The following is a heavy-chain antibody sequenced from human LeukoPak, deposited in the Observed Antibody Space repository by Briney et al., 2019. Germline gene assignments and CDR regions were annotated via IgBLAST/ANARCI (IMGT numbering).Heavy chain of an antibody. CDR3: ASREDWFDP. D-gene: IGHD1-26*01. V-gene: IGHV4-34*13. J-gene: IGHJ5*02. CDR2: GST. Sequence: GSTNYNPSLKSRVTISVDTSKNQFSLKLSSVTAADTAVYYCASREDWFDPWGQGTLVTVSS.